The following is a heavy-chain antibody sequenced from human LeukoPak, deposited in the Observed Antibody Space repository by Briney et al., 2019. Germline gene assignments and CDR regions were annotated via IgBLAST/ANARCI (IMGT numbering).Heavy chain of an antibody. D-gene: IGHD2-21*02. CDR2: ISGNGGNT. Sequence: GGSLRLSCAASGFTFSSYAMSWVRQAPGKGLEWVSGISGNGGNTYNADSVKGRFTISRDNSKNTLYLQMNSLRAEDTAVYYCAKGRTTVVVTAIPNWGQGTLVTVSS. V-gene: IGHV3-23*01. CDR3: AKGRTTVVVTAIPN. J-gene: IGHJ4*02. CDR1: GFTFSSYA.